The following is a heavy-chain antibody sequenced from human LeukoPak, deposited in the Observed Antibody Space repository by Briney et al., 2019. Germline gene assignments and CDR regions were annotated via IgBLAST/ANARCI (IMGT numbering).Heavy chain of an antibody. V-gene: IGHV3-73*01. CDR1: GFTFSGSA. CDR2: IRSKVNGYAT. Sequence: PGGSLRLSCAASGFTFSGSAIHWVRQASGKGLEWVGRIRSKVNGYATVYAASVRGRFTISRDDSKNTAYLQMNSLKTEDTAMYYCTREGSGWYTDHWGQGNLVTVSS. CDR3: TREGSGWYTDH. J-gene: IGHJ4*02. D-gene: IGHD6-19*01.